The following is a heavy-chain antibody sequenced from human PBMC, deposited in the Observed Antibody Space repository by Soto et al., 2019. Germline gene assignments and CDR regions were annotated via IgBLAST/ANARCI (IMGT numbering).Heavy chain of an antibody. CDR2: IKQDGSEK. J-gene: IGHJ4*02. CDR1: GFTFSSYW. V-gene: IGHV3-7*01. CDR3: ARDLSYGSGSYYDY. D-gene: IGHD3-10*01. Sequence: GGSLRLSCAASGFTFSSYWMSWVRQAPGKGLEWVANIKQDGSEKYYVDSVKGRFTISRDNAKNSLYLQMNSLRAEDTAVYYCARDLSYGSGSYYDYGGQGTLVTVSS.